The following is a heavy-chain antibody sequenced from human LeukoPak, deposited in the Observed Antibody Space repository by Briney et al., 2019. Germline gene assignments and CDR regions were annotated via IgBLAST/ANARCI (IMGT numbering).Heavy chain of an antibody. D-gene: IGHD1-26*01. Sequence: PGGSLRLSCAASGFTVTGNYMSWVRQAPGKGLEWVSVIYSGGSTFYADSVKGRFTISRDNSKNTLFLQMHSLRAEDTAVYYCARGAIFVGGVGAQDYWDQGTLVTVSS. V-gene: IGHV3-53*01. CDR1: GFTVTGNY. CDR2: IYSGGST. CDR3: ARGAIFVGGVGAQDY. J-gene: IGHJ4*02.